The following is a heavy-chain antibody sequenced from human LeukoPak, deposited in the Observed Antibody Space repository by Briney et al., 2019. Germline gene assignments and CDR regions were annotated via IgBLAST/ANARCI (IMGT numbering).Heavy chain of an antibody. CDR1: GYAFTSYG. CDR3: ARGGFVVPAAIELDY. CDR2: ISAYNGNT. V-gene: IGHV1-18*01. J-gene: IGHJ4*02. D-gene: IGHD2-2*01. Sequence: ASVKVSCKASGYAFTSYGISWVRQAPGQGLEWMGWISAYNGNTNYAQKLQGRVTMTTDTSTSTAYMELRSLRSDDTAVYYCARGGFVVPAAIELDYWGQGTLVTVSS.